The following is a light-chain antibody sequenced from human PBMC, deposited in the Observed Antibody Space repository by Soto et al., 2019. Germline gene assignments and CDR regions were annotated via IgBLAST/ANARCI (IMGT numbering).Light chain of an antibody. CDR3: RQYGSSPD. Sequence: EIVLTQSPGPLSLSPGERATLSCRSSQSVSSSYLAWYQQKPGQAPRLLIYGASSRATGIPDRFSGSGSGTDFTLTISRLEPEDVAVYYCRQYGSSPDFGGGTKVEIK. V-gene: IGKV3-20*01. CDR1: QSVSSSY. J-gene: IGKJ4*01. CDR2: GAS.